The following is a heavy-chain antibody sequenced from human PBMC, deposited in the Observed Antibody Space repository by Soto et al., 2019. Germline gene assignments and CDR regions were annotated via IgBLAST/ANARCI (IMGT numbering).Heavy chain of an antibody. J-gene: IGHJ4*02. V-gene: IGHV1-18*01. Sequence: QVQLVQSGAEVKKPGASVKVSCKASGYTFTNYAFSWVRQAPGQGLEWMGWISAYNGNTNYPQKLQGRVTMTTDTSTSTVYRELRSLRSDDTAVYYCARDLAAAGPFDCWGQGTLVTVSS. CDR2: ISAYNGNT. D-gene: IGHD6-13*01. CDR3: ARDLAAAGPFDC. CDR1: GYTFTNYA.